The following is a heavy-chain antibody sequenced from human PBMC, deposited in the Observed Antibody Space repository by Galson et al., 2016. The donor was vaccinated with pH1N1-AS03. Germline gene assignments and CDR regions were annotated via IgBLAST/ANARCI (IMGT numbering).Heavy chain of an antibody. V-gene: IGHV3-7*01. CDR3: ARENWGKYDF. CDR2: IKQYGQGS. J-gene: IGHJ4*02. CDR1: GFSFSTYW. D-gene: IGHD7-27*01. Sequence: SLRLSCAASGFSFSTYWMNWVRQAPGKGLEWVATIKQYGQGSEYVDSVNGRFSVSRDNAENLLYLQMNSLRVDDTAVYFCARENWGKYDFWGQGALVTVPS.